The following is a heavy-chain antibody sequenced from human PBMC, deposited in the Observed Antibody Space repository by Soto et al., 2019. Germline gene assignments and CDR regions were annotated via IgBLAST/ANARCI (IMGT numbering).Heavy chain of an antibody. CDR3: AHRQNPNDWLHPFDY. D-gene: IGHD3-9*01. J-gene: IGHJ4*02. Sequence: QITLKESGPTLVKPTQTLTLTCTFSGFSLSTSGVGVGWIRQPPGKALEWLALIYWDDDKRYSPSLKSRLTITKDTSKNQVVLTMTNMDPVDTAPYYCAHRQNPNDWLHPFDYWGQGTLVTVSS. CDR1: GFSLSTSGVG. V-gene: IGHV2-5*02. CDR2: IYWDDDK.